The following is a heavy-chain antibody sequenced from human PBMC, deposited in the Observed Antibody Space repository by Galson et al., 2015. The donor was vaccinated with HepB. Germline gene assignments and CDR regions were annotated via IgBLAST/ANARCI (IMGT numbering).Heavy chain of an antibody. V-gene: IGHV4-59*01. CDR3: ARLCRGWGGDCYSNLYFDY. CDR2: IYYSGST. D-gene: IGHD2-21*02. J-gene: IGHJ4*02. CDR1: GGSISSYY. Sequence: ETLSLTCTVSGGSISSYYWSWIRQPPGKGLEWIGYIYYSGSTNYNPSLKSRVTISVDTSKNQFSLKLSSVTAADTAVYYCARLCRGWGGDCYSNLYFDYWGQGTLVTVSS.